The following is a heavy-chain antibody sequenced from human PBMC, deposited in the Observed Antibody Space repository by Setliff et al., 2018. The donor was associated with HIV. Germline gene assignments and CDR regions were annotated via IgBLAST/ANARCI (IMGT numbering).Heavy chain of an antibody. CDR2: INQNGGSR. Sequence: GGSLRLSCAGSGFSFSSYWMTWVRQAPGKGLEWVANINQNGGSRNYVDSVMGRFTISRDNAKNSLELEMKFLSDEETAVYYCARCAAGPYCRNSFDYWGRGALVTVSS. J-gene: IGHJ4*02. CDR1: GFSFSSYW. CDR3: ARCAAGPYCRNSFDY. V-gene: IGHV3-7*03. D-gene: IGHD2-15*01.